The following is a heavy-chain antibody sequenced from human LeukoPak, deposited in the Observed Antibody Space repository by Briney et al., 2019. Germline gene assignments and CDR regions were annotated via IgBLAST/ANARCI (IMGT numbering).Heavy chain of an antibody. V-gene: IGHV4-59*01. CDR2: IYYSGST. D-gene: IGHD3-22*01. Sequence: SETLSLTCTVSGGSISSYYWSWIRQPPGKGLEWIGYIYYSGSTNYNPSLKSRVTISVDTSKNQFSLKLSSVTAADTAVYYCARDQNDYDSSGYYDYWGQASLLTVSS. CDR3: ARDQNDYDSSGYYDY. J-gene: IGHJ4*02. CDR1: GGSISSYY.